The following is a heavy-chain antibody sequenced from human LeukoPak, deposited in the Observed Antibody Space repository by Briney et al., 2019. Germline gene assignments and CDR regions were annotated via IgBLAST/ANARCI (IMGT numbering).Heavy chain of an antibody. CDR1: GASITSSSFY. J-gene: IGHJ4*02. CDR2: IYYSGST. V-gene: IGHV4-39*01. CDR3: ARRPGEYGGNDFDY. Sequence: PSETLSLTCTVSGASITSSSFYWGWIRQPPGKGLEWIGTIYYSGSTYYNPSLKSRVTMSIDTSKNQFSLKLSSVTAADTAVYYCARRPGEYGGNDFDYWGQGTLVTVSS. D-gene: IGHD4/OR15-4a*01.